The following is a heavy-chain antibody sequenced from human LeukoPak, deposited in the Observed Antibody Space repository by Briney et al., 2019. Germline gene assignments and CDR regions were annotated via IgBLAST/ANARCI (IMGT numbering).Heavy chain of an antibody. Sequence: GGSLRLSCAASGITFSSYSMNWVRQAPGKGLEWVSSTSRSSSYKYNADSVKGRFTISRDNAKNSLYLQMNSLTAEDTAVYYCVRSTSGSYFFDYWGQGTLVTVSS. CDR2: TSRSSSYK. CDR3: VRSTSGSYFFDY. D-gene: IGHD1-26*01. CDR1: GITFSSYS. V-gene: IGHV3-21*01. J-gene: IGHJ4*02.